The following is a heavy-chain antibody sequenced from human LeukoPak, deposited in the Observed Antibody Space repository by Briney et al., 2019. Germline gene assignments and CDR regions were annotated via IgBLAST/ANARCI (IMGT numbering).Heavy chain of an antibody. D-gene: IGHD3-3*01. CDR3: ARREPQYYDFWHGPAGTRPGAFDI. J-gene: IGHJ3*02. CDR2: IYPGDSDT. CDR1: GYSFTSYW. Sequence: HGESLKISCKGSGYSFTSYWIGWVRQMPGKGLEWMGIIYPGDSDTRYSPSFQGQVTISADKSISTAYLQWSSLKASDTAMYYCARREPQYYDFWHGPAGTRPGAFDIWGQGTMVTVSS. V-gene: IGHV5-51*01.